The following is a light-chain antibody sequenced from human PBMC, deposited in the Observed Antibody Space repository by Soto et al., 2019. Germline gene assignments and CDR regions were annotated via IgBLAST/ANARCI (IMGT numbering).Light chain of an antibody. CDR1: QSIDSY. V-gene: IGKV1-39*01. CDR3: QQSHSTPLT. Sequence: DIQMTQSPSSLSASVGDRVTITCRASQSIDSYLNWFQQKPGKAPKLLIYATSGLQSRVPPRFSGSGSGTDFTLTIITLQPEYFSTYYCQQSHSTPLTVGGGTK. CDR2: ATS. J-gene: IGKJ4*01.